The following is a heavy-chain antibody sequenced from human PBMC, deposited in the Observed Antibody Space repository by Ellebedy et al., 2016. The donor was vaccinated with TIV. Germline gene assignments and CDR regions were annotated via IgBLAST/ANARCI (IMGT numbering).Heavy chain of an antibody. CDR3: ARLPPREWELLRGDAFDI. J-gene: IGHJ3*02. D-gene: IGHD1-26*01. Sequence: MPSETLSLTCTVSGGSISSSSYYWGWIRQPPGKGLEWIGSIYYSGSTYYNPSLKSRVTISVDTSKNQFSLKLSSVTAADTAVYYCARLPPREWELLRGDAFDIWGQGTMVTVSS. V-gene: IGHV4-39*07. CDR2: IYYSGST. CDR1: GGSISSSSYY.